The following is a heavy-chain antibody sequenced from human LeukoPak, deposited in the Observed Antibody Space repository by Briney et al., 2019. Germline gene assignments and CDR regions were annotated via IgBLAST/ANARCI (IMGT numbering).Heavy chain of an antibody. V-gene: IGHV1-8*01. CDR2: MNPNSGDT. CDR1: GYTFTSYD. J-gene: IGHJ4*02. D-gene: IGHD5-24*01. CDR3: ARPKPSRDGYNLWY. Sequence: ASVKVSCKASGYTFTSYDINWVRQATGQGLEWMGWMNPNSGDTGYAQKCQGRVTMTRTTSISTAYMELSSLRSEDTAVYYCARPKPSRDGYNLWYWGQGTLVTVSS.